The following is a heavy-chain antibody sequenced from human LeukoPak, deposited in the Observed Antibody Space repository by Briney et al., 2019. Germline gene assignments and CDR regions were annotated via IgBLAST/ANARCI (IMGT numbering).Heavy chain of an antibody. CDR3: ARVYCSGGSCRQGSYYYYMDV. V-gene: IGHV4-59*11. CDR1: GGSISSHY. Sequence: SETLSLTCTVSGGSISSHYWSWIRQPPGKGLEWIGYIYYSGSTNYNPSLKSRVTISVDTSKNQFSLKLSSVTAADTAVYYCARVYCSGGSCRQGSYYYYMDVWGEGTTVTVSS. J-gene: IGHJ6*03. D-gene: IGHD2-15*01. CDR2: IYYSGST.